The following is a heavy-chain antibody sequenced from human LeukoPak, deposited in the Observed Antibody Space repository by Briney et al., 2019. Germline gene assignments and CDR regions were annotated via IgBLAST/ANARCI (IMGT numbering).Heavy chain of an antibody. CDR2: IRYDGTNK. CDR1: GFTFSSYG. D-gene: IGHD5-18*01. J-gene: IGHJ4*02. Sequence: QPGGSLRLSCAASGFTFSSYGMHWVRQAPGEGLEWVTFIRYDGTNKYYADSVKGRFTISRDSSKNTLYLQMNSLRAEDTAVYYCAKDRRAAMVTFFDYWGQGTLVTVS. V-gene: IGHV3-30*02. CDR3: AKDRRAAMVTFFDY.